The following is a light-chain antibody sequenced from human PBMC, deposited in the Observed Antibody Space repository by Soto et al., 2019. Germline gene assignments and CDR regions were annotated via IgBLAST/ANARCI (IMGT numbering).Light chain of an antibody. CDR3: QQYNNWPKT. V-gene: IGKV3-15*01. Sequence: EIVMTQSPATLSVSPGERVTLSCRTSQRVYTHLAWYQQKPGQAPRLLIYGASTRATGIPARFSGSGFGTEFTLSISSLQSEDVAVYYCQQYNNWPKTFGQGTKVDIK. J-gene: IGKJ1*01. CDR2: GAS. CDR1: QRVYTH.